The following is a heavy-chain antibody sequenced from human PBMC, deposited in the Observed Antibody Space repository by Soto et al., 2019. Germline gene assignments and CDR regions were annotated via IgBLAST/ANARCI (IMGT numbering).Heavy chain of an antibody. CDR3: AKAAFEQWLVSDD. Sequence: EVQLLESGGGLVQPGGSLRLSCAASGFTFSSYAMSWVRQAPGKGLEWVSAISVSGGSTYYADSVKGRFTISRDNSKNTLYQQRNSLGGEDTAVYYWAKAAFEQWLVSDDWGQGTLVTGSS. D-gene: IGHD6-19*01. CDR2: ISVSGGST. J-gene: IGHJ4*02. CDR1: GFTFSSYA. V-gene: IGHV3-23*01.